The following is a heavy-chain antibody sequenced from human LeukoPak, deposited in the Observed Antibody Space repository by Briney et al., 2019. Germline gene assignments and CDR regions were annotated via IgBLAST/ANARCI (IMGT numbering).Heavy chain of an antibody. CDR1: GRPISSSF. CDR3: ARDLGYSSGGSCDVEGY. D-gene: IGHD2-15*01. V-gene: IGHV4-59*01. CDR2: IYYSGIT. J-gene: IGHJ4*02. Sequence: TETLSLTCSVSGRPISSSFGRCVRQPPGKGREWVGYIYYSGITNYHPSLKSQVTISVDTSKNQFSLRLTSVTSADTAVYYCARDLGYSSGGSCDVEGYWGQGNLVTVSS.